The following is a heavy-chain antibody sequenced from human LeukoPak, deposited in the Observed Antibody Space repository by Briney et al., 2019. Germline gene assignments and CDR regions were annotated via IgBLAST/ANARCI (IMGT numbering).Heavy chain of an antibody. CDR2: IYYSGST. V-gene: IGHV4-31*03. Sequence: SETLSLTCTVSGGSISSGGYYWSWIRQHPGKGLEWIGYIYYSGSTYYNPSLKSRVTISVDTSKNQFSLKLSSVTAADTAVYYCARDTQYQLFNWFDPWGQGTLVTVSS. J-gene: IGHJ5*02. CDR1: GGSISSGGYY. D-gene: IGHD2-2*01. CDR3: ARDTQYQLFNWFDP.